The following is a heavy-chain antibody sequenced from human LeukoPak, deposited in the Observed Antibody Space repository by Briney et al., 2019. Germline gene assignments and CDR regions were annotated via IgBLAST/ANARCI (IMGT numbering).Heavy chain of an antibody. J-gene: IGHJ4*02. CDR3: ASLPYCTSTSRYRDFDY. V-gene: IGHV1-2*02. Sequence: GASVKVSCTASGYTLTGYYMHWVRQAPGQGLEWMGWINTNSGDTTYEQRFQGRVTMTMDTSITTAYMELSGLRFDDTALYYCASLPYCTSTSRYRDFDYWGQGTLITVSS. CDR2: INTNSGDT. CDR1: GYTLTGYY. D-gene: IGHD2-2*01.